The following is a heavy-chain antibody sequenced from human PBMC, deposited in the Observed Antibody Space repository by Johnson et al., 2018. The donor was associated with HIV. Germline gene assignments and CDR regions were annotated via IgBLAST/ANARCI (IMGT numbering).Heavy chain of an antibody. V-gene: IGHV3-9*01. CDR2: ISWNSGSI. J-gene: IGHJ3*02. CDR1: GFTLHDHA. CDR3: AKSSSATYYGDAFDM. Sequence: VQLVESGGGLVQPGGSLRLSCAASGFTLHDHAMHWVRQAPGQGLEWVSGISWNSGSIGHADSVKGRFTISRDNAKNSLYLEMNDLRAEDTAVYYCAKSSSATYYGDAFDMWGQGTMVTVSS. D-gene: IGHD3-10*01.